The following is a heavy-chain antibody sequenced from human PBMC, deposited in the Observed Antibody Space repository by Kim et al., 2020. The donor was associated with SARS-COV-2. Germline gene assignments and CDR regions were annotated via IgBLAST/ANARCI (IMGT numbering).Heavy chain of an antibody. J-gene: IGHJ6*03. Sequence: SVKGRFTISRDNAKNSLYLQMNSLSVEDTAVYYCARSIVVRLYYYYYMDVWGKGTTVTVSS. V-gene: IGHV3-48*03. CDR3: ARSIVVRLYYYYYMDV. D-gene: IGHD3-22*01.